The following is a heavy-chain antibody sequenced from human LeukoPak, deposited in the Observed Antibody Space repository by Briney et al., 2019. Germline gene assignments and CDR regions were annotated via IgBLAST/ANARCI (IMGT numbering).Heavy chain of an antibody. CDR3: ARRRIVATIDY. CDR2: IYYSGSA. CDR1: GGSISSSNYY. V-gene: IGHV4-39*01. Sequence: PPETLSLTCTVSGGSISSSNYYWGWIRQPPGKGLEWIGSIYYSGSAYYNPSLKSRVTISVDTSNNQFSLKLSSVTAADTAVYYCARRRIVATIDYWGQGTLVTVSS. D-gene: IGHD5-12*01. J-gene: IGHJ4*02.